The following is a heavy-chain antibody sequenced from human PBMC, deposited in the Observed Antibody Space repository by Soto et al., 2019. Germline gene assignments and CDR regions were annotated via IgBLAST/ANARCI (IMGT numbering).Heavy chain of an antibody. CDR2: IYWVDDK. CDR3: AHRPSYCSGGSCYSGFDY. J-gene: IGHJ4*02. V-gene: IGHV2-5*02. D-gene: IGHD2-15*01. CDR1: GFSLSTSGVG. Sequence: QITLKESGPTLVKPTQTLTLTCTFSGFSLSTSGVGVGWIRQPPGKALEWLALIYWVDDKRYSPSLKSRLTITKDTSKTQVILTMTNMDPVDTATYYCAHRPSYCSGGSCYSGFDYWGQGTLVTVSS.